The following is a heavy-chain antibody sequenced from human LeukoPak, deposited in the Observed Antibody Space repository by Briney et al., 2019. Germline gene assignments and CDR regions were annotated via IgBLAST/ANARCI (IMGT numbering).Heavy chain of an antibody. CDR1: GFTFSSYS. CDR2: ISSSSSTI. J-gene: IGHJ4*02. Sequence: GGSLRLSCAASGFTFSSYSMNWVRQAPGKGLEWVSYISSSSSTIYYADSVKGRFTISRDNAKNSLYLQMNSLRAEDTAVYYCARGRITMVRGVINIRSDIIYYFDYWGQGTLVTVSS. CDR3: ARGRITMVRGVINIRSDIIYYFDY. V-gene: IGHV3-48*01. D-gene: IGHD3-10*01.